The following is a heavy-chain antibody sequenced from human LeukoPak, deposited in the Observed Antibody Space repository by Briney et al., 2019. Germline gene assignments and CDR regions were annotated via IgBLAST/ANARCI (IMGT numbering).Heavy chain of an antibody. CDR2: ISSSSSYI. V-gene: IGHV3-21*01. Sequence: GGSLRLSCAASGFTFSSYSMNWVRQAPGKGLEWDSSISSSSSYIYYADSVKGRFTISRDNAKNSLYLQMNSLRAEDTAVYSCARGADGLSSNSRGWFDPWGQGTLVTVSS. CDR1: GFTFSSYS. J-gene: IGHJ5*02. CDR3: ARGADGLSSNSRGWFDP. D-gene: IGHD4-23*01.